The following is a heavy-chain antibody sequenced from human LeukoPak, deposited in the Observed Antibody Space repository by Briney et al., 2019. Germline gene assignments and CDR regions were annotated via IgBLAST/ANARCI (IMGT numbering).Heavy chain of an antibody. CDR1: GFKFNDYA. J-gene: IGHJ4*02. D-gene: IGHD1-26*01. CDR3: AKETKVGENLYYFDY. Sequence: PGGSLRLSCAASGFKFNDYAMHWVRQAPGKGLEWVSGLIGYADSVKGRFIISRDNAKNSLYLEMNSLRPEDSALYYCAKETKVGENLYYFDYWGRGTLVTVSS. V-gene: IGHV3-9*01. CDR2: LI.